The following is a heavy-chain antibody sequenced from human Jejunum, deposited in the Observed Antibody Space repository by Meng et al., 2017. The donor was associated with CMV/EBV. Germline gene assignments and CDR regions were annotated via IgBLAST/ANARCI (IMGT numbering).Heavy chain of an antibody. J-gene: IGHJ6*02. V-gene: IGHV3-23*01. D-gene: IGHD5/OR15-5a*01. CDR2: ISASGGTT. CDR3: AKLSDV. CDR1: GFTFSSYS. Sequence: LKISCAASGFTFSSYSMSWVRQAPGKGLEWVSTISASGGTTSYADSVKGRFTVSRDSSKNTLYLQMDSLRADDTAVYYCAKLSDVWGQGTTVTVSS.